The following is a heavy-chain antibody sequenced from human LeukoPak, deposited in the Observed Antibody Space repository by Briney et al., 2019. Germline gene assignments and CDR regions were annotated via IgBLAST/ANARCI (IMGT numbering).Heavy chain of an antibody. V-gene: IGHV4-61*01. J-gene: IGHJ4*02. D-gene: IGHD6-19*01. CDR2: IYYSGSA. Sequence: PSETLSLTCTVSGGSVSSGSYYWSWIRQPPGKGLEWIGYIYYSGSANYNPSLKSRVTISVDMSKNQFSLKLSSVTAADTAVYYCARATVAGRRFDYWGQGTLVTVSS. CDR3: ARATVAGRRFDY. CDR1: GGSVSSGSYY.